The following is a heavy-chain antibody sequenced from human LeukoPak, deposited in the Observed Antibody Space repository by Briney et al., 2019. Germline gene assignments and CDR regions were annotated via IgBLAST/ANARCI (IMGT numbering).Heavy chain of an antibody. CDR1: GGSISSYY. CDR2: IYHSGST. CDR3: ARGSSGFDY. V-gene: IGHV4-38-2*02. Sequence: PSETLSLTCTVSGGSISSYYWSWIRQPPGKGLEWIGSIYHSGSTYYNPSLKSRVTISVDTSKNQFSLKLSSVTAADTAVYYCARGSSGFDYWGQGTLVTVST. J-gene: IGHJ4*02. D-gene: IGHD1-26*01.